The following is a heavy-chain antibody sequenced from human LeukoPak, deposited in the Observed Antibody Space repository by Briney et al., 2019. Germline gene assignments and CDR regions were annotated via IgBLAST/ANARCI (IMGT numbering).Heavy chain of an antibody. CDR3: AKSHASIWNVFDY. CDR2: ISGGGDST. CDR1: GFTFSSYG. Sequence: GGSLRLSCAASGFTFSSYGTHWVRQAPGKGLEWVSAISGGGDSTYYADTVKGHFTISRDNSKNTLFLQMNSLRAEDTAVYYCAKSHASIWNVFDYWGQGTLVTVSS. D-gene: IGHD1-1*01. J-gene: IGHJ4*02. V-gene: IGHV3-23*01.